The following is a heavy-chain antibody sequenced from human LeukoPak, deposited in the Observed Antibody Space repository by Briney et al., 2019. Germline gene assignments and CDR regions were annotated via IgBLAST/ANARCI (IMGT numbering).Heavy chain of an antibody. CDR2: ISAYNGNT. V-gene: IGHV1-18*01. Sequence: ASVKVSCKASGYTFTSYGISWVRQAPGQGLEWMGWISAYNGNTNYAQKLQGRVTMTTDTSTSTAYMELRSLRSDDTAVYYCARDSRYSSGWEDAFDIWGQGTMVTVSS. J-gene: IGHJ3*02. D-gene: IGHD6-19*01. CDR3: ARDSRYSSGWEDAFDI. CDR1: GYTFTSYG.